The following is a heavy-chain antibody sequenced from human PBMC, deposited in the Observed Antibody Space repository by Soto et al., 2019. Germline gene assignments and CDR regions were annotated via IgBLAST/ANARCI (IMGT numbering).Heavy chain of an antibody. V-gene: IGHV4-4*02. CDR2: AHHSGRT. CDR1: GGSMSSSNW. D-gene: IGHD4-17*01. CDR3: ARSEATVLDN. Sequence: QVQLQESGPGLVKPSGTLSLTCTVSGGSMSSSNWWNWVRQPPGKGLEWIGEAHHSGRTNYNPSLKSRVTIAVDKSTNHFSLKLSSVTAADTAVHYCARSEATVLDNWGQGTLVTVSS. J-gene: IGHJ4*02.